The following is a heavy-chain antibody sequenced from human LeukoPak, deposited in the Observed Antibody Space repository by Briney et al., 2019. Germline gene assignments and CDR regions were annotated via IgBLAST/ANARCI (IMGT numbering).Heavy chain of an antibody. Sequence: SETLSLTCTVSGGSISSSSYYWGWIRQPPGKGLEWIGSIYYSGSTYYNPSLKSRVTISVDTSKNQFSLKLSSVTAADTAVYYCARSYSGYDGDNWFDPWGQGTLVTVSS. CDR3: ARSYSGYDGDNWFDP. CDR1: GGSISSSSYY. D-gene: IGHD5-12*01. J-gene: IGHJ5*02. CDR2: IYYSGST. V-gene: IGHV4-39*07.